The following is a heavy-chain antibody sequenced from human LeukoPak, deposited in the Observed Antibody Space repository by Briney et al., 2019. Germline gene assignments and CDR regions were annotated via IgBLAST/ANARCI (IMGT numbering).Heavy chain of an antibody. Sequence: PSQTLSLTCTVSGGLISRIEYYWGWVRQSPVKGLEWLGHIYHTGTTLYSPHLNNRLTVSVDSSKNQFSLTLNSVTAADTAVYYCASVSVWELATHTGGSSWGRGILVTVSS. D-gene: IGHD1-26*01. CDR2: IYHTGTT. CDR3: ASVSVWELATHTGGSS. J-gene: IGHJ4*02. CDR1: GGLISRIEYY. V-gene: IGHV4-30-4*01.